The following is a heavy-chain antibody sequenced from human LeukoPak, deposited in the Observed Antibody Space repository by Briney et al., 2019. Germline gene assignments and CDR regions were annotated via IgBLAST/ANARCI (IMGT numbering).Heavy chain of an antibody. V-gene: IGHV1-2*02. Sequence: GASVTVSCKASGYTFTGYYMHWVRQAPGQGLEWMGWINPNSGGTNYAQKFQGRVTMTRDTSISTAYMELSRLRSDDTAVYYCARVGGDDSARGYFDYWGQGTLVTVSS. CDR2: INPNSGGT. CDR1: GYTFTGYY. J-gene: IGHJ4*02. D-gene: IGHD2-21*02. CDR3: ARVGGDDSARGYFDY.